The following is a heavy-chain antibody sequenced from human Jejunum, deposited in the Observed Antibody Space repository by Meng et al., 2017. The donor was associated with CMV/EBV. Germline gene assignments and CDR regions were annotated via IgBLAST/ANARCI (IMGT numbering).Heavy chain of an antibody. CDR2: IYASGTT. CDR1: GGSISSGSYY. Sequence: LTCTVAGGSISSGSYYWSWIRQPAGKGLEWIGRIYASGTTNYNPSLNSRVTMSVDTSKNQFSLKLNSVAAADTAVYYCVRGGDGYLYWGQGTLVTVSS. V-gene: IGHV4-61*02. D-gene: IGHD5-24*01. CDR3: VRGGDGYLY. J-gene: IGHJ4*02.